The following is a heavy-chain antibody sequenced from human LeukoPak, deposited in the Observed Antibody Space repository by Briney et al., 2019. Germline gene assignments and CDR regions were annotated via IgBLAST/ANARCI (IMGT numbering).Heavy chain of an antibody. V-gene: IGHV4-59*08. CDR1: GGSISSYY. D-gene: IGHD3-22*01. CDR3: ARSYDTNNRQRFDY. J-gene: IGHJ4*02. Sequence: SETLSLTCTVSGGSISSYYWSWIRQPPGKGLEWIAYMYYSGSPNYNPSLKSRVSMSGDSTRNQFSLKLNSVTAADTAVYYCARSYDTNNRQRFDYWGQGILVTVSP. CDR2: MYYSGSP.